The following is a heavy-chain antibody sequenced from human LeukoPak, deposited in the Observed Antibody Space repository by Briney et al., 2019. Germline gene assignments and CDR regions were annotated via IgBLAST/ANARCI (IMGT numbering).Heavy chain of an antibody. CDR2: IYPGDSDT. CDR3: ARLQRGSIAAAGFDY. J-gene: IGHJ4*02. Sequence: GEYRKISCKGSGYSFTGYWIGWVRPVPGKGLEWMGSIYPGDSDTRYSPSFQGQVTISADKSISTAYLQWSSLKASDTAMYYCARLQRGSIAAAGFDYWGQGTLVTVSS. V-gene: IGHV5-51*01. D-gene: IGHD6-13*01. CDR1: GYSFTGYW.